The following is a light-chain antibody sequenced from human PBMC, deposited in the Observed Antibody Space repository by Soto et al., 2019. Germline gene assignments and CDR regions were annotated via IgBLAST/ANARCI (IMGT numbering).Light chain of an antibody. CDR1: QSVSSSY. CDR3: QHYGNSPPFT. Sequence: ESVLTQSPGTLPLSPGERATLSCRASQSVSSSYLAWYQQKPGQAPRLLIYGASSRATGIPDRFSGSGSGTDFTLTISRLEPEDFAVYFCQHYGNSPPFTFGQGTKVDIK. J-gene: IGKJ2*01. CDR2: GAS. V-gene: IGKV3-20*01.